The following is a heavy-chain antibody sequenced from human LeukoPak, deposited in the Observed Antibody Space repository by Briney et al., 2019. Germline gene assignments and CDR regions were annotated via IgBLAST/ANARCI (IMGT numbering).Heavy chain of an antibody. CDR1: GGSFSGYY. CDR3: ARSPPSRELYSSSSGYFDY. CDR2: INHSGST. V-gene: IGHV4-34*01. J-gene: IGHJ4*02. D-gene: IGHD6-6*01. Sequence: SETLSLTCAVYGGSFSGYYWSWIRQPSGKGLEWIGEINHSGSTNYNPSLKSRVTISVDTSKNQFSLKLSSVTAADTAVYYCARSPPSRELYSSSSGYFDYWGQGTLVTVSS.